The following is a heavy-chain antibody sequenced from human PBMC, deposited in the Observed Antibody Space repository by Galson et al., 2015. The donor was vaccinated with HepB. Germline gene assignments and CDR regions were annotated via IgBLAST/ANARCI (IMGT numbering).Heavy chain of an antibody. J-gene: IGHJ6*02. CDR1: GFTFSSYA. V-gene: IGHV3-30-3*01. CDR3: ARDWGYCSSTSCPKGPYYGMDV. D-gene: IGHD2-2*01. Sequence: LRLSCAASGFTFSSYAMHWVRQAPGKGLEWVAVISYDGSNKYYADSVKGRFTISRDNSKNTLYLQMNSLRAEDTAVYYCARDWGYCSSTSCPKGPYYGMDVWGQGTTVTVSS. CDR2: ISYDGSNK.